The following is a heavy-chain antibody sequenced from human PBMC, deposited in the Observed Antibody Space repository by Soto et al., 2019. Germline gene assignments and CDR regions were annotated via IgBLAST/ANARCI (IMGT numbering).Heavy chain of an antibody. Sequence: QVQLQESGPGLVKPSETLSLTCTVSGGSISSYYWSWIRQPPGKGLEWIGYIYYSGSTNYNPSLKSRVTISVDTSKNQFSLKLSSVTAADTAVYYCARDSSGWRGGNAFDIWGQGTMVTVSS. CDR1: GGSISSYY. J-gene: IGHJ3*02. CDR2: IYYSGST. CDR3: ARDSSGWRGGNAFDI. V-gene: IGHV4-59*12. D-gene: IGHD6-19*01.